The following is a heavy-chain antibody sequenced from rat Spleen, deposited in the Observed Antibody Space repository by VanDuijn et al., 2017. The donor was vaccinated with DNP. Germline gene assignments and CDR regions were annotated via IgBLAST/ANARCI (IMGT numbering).Heavy chain of an antibody. CDR2: IIYDDSRT. Sequence: EVQLVESDGGLVQPGRSLKLSCAASGFTFSDYYMAWVRQAPKKGLEWVATIIYDDSRTYYRDSVKGRFTISRDNAKSTLYLQVDSLRSEDTATYYCATQFASGSFDYWGQGVMVTVSS. CDR3: ATQFASGSFDY. D-gene: IGHD4-3*01. V-gene: IGHV5S10*01. J-gene: IGHJ2*01. CDR1: GFTFSDYY.